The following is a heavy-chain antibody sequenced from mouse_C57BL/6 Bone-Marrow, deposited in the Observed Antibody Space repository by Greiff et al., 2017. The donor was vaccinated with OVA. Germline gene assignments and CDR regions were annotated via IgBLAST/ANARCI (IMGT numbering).Heavy chain of an antibody. CDR2: IYPRSGNT. D-gene: IGHD2-4*01. V-gene: IGHV1-81*01. Sequence: VQLVESGAELARPGASVKLSCKASGYTFTSYGISWVKQRTGQGLEWIGEIYPRSGNTYYNEKFKGKATLTADKSSSTAYMELRSLTSEDSAVYFCALYDYDGAFDYWGQGTTLTVSS. J-gene: IGHJ2*01. CDR1: GYTFTSYG. CDR3: ALYDYDGAFDY.